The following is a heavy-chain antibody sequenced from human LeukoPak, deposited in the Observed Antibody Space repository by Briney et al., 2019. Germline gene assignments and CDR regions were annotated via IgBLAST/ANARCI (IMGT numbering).Heavy chain of an antibody. D-gene: IGHD3-9*01. J-gene: IGHJ4*02. CDR2: INHSGST. CDR1: GGSFSGYY. V-gene: IGHV4-34*01. Sequence: SETLSLTCAVYGGSFSGYYWSWIRQPPGKGLEWIGEINHSGSTNYNPSLKSRVTISVDTSKNQFSLKLSSVAAADTAVYYCARVSRYFDWLLNPPYFDYWGQGTLVTVSS. CDR3: ARVSRYFDWLLNPPYFDY.